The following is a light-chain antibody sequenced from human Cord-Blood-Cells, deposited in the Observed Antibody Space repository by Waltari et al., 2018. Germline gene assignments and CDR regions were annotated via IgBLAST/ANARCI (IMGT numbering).Light chain of an antibody. CDR1: QSVSRY. CDR3: QQSSNWPIT. CDR2: AAS. V-gene: IGKV3-11*01. Sequence: EIVLTQSPATLSLSPGERATLSCRASQSVSRYLALYQQKPGQAPRLLIYAASNRATGMPARCSGSGSGTDFTLTISSLEPEDFAVYYCQQSSNWPITFGQGTRLEIK. J-gene: IGKJ5*01.